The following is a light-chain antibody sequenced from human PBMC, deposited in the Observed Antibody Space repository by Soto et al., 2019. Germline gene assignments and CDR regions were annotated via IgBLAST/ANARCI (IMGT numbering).Light chain of an antibody. CDR1: QSVISTY. Sequence: EIVLTQSPGTLSLSPGERATLSCRASQSVISTYLAWYQQKPGQAPGLLIYGASSRATGIPDRFSGSGSGTDFTLTISGLEPEDFAVYYCQQYRDSLGTFGQGTKVEIK. V-gene: IGKV3-20*01. J-gene: IGKJ1*01. CDR3: QQYRDSLGT. CDR2: GAS.